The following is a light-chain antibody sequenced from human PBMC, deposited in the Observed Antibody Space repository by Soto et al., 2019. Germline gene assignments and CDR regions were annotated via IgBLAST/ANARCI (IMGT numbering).Light chain of an antibody. CDR2: AAS. J-gene: IGKJ1*01. CDR1: QGISSY. CDR3: QQYGSSGT. V-gene: IGKV1-8*01. Sequence: AIRMTQSPSSLSASTGDRVTITFRASQGISSYLAWYQQKPGKAPKLLIYAASTLQSGVPSRFSGSGSGTDFTLTISRLEPEDFAVYYCQQYGSSGTFGQGTKVDI.